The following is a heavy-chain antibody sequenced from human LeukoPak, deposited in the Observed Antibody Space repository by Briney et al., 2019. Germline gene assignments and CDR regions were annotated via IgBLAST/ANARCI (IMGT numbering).Heavy chain of an antibody. CDR1: GFTFSSYW. J-gene: IGHJ3*02. Sequence: GGSLRLSCAASGFTFSSYWMSWVRQAPGKGLEWVANIKQDGSGKYYVDSVKGRFTISRDNAKNSLYLQMNSLRAEDTAVYYCARARLTDYVWGRRTFDIWGQGTMVTISS. CDR2: IKQDGSGK. D-gene: IGHD3-16*01. V-gene: IGHV3-7*01. CDR3: ARARLTDYVWGRRTFDI.